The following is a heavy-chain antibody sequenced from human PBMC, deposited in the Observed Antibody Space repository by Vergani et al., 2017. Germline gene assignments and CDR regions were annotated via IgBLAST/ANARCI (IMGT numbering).Heavy chain of an antibody. V-gene: IGHV3-49*03. Sequence: EVQLVESGGGLVQPGRSLRLSCTASGFTFGDYAMSWFRQAPGKGLEWVGFIRSKAYGGTTEYAASVKGRFNISRDDSKSIAYLQMNSLKTEDTAVYYCTRGPYYYDSSGYYRLHWFDPWGQGTLVTVSS. J-gene: IGHJ5*02. CDR2: IRSKAYGGTT. D-gene: IGHD3-22*01. CDR1: GFTFGDYA. CDR3: TRGPYYYDSSGYYRLHWFDP.